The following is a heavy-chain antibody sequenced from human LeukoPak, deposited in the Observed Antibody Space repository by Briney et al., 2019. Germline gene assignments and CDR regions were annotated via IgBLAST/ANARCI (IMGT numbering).Heavy chain of an antibody. J-gene: IGHJ4*02. CDR3: ARVFGGYSYGYAPGFGHFDY. Sequence: ASVKVSCKASGYTFTSYAMHWVRQAPGQRLEWMGWINAGSGNTKYSQKFQGRVTITRDTSASTAYMELSSLRSEVTAVYFCARVFGGYSYGYAPGFGHFDYWGQGTLVTVSS. V-gene: IGHV1-3*01. CDR2: INAGSGNT. CDR1: GYTFTSYA. D-gene: IGHD5-18*01.